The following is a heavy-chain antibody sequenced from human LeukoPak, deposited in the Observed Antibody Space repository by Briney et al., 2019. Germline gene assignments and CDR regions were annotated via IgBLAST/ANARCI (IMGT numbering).Heavy chain of an antibody. CDR1: GFTFSSYS. CDR3: ARVRPRTPSPYYYMDV. J-gene: IGHJ6*03. V-gene: IGHV3-21*01. CDR2: ISSSSSYI. D-gene: IGHD1-14*01. Sequence: GGSLRLSCAASGFTFSSYSMNWVRQAPGKGLEWVSSISSSSSYIYYADSVKGRFTTSRDNAKNSLYLQMNSLRAEDTAVYYCARVRPRTPSPYYYMDVWGKGTTVTVSS.